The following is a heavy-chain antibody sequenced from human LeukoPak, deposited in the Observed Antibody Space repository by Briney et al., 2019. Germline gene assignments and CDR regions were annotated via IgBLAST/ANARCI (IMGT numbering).Heavy chain of an antibody. V-gene: IGHV3-23*01. CDR1: GFTFSSYA. J-gene: IGHJ6*03. CDR3: AKRGSAMTYSYYYYYMDV. Sequence: GGSLRLSCAASGFTFSSYAMSWVRQAPGKGLEWVSAISGSGGSTYYADSVKGRFTISRDNSKNTLYLQMNSLRAEDTAVYYCAKRGSAMTYSYYYYYMDVWGKGTTVTVSS. CDR2: ISGSGGST. D-gene: IGHD5-18*01.